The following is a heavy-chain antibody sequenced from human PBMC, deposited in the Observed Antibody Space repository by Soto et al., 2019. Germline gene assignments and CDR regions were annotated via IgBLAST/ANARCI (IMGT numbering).Heavy chain of an antibody. CDR2: IYPGDSDT. CDR3: ARQDGGNSAGWFDP. D-gene: IGHD2-21*02. CDR1: GYTFTDYW. V-gene: IGHV5-51*01. J-gene: IGHJ5*02. Sequence: GESLKISCKGSGYTFTDYWIGWVRQLPGKGLEWMGIIYPGDSDTRYSPSFQGHVTITVDKSTSTAYLQWNTLKASDTAMYYCARQDGGNSAGWFDPWGQGTLVTVSS.